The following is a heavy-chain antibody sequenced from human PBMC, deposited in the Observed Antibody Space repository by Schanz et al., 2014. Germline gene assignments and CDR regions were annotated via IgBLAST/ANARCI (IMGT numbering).Heavy chain of an antibody. CDR1: GASITSGGHY. V-gene: IGHV4-31*03. CDR3: ARPGAYCGGDCYDY. Sequence: QVQLQESGPGLVKPSQTLSLTCTVSGASITSGGHYWTWIRQVPGKGLEWIGCIDDTWGPKNNSPLKARVTLSLDASTNQFSLKLSSVTAADTAVYYCARPGAYCGGDCYDYWGQGTLVTVSS. CDR2: IDDTWGP. J-gene: IGHJ4*02. D-gene: IGHD2-21*01.